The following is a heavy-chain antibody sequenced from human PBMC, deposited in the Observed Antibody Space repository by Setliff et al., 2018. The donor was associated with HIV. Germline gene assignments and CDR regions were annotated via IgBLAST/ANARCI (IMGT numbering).Heavy chain of an antibody. J-gene: IGHJ4*02. D-gene: IGHD5-12*01. V-gene: IGHV1-58*01. CDR2: IVVGRGNT. Sequence: SVKVSCKASGFTFTDSAVQWVRQTRGQRLEWIGWIVVGRGNTNYAQQFQGRVTITRDMSTSTAYMELSSLRSEDTAVYYCARDALGMATILMPGYWGQGTLVTVSS. CDR1: GFTFTDSA. CDR3: ARDALGMATILMPGY.